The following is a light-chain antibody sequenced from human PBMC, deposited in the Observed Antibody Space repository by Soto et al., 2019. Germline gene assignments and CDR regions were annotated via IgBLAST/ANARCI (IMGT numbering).Light chain of an antibody. CDR1: SSDVGGYHY. J-gene: IGLJ1*01. Sequence: QSALTQPASVSGSPGQSITISCTGTSSDVGGYHYVSWYQQYPGIAPKVMIYDVSNRPSGVSNRFSGSKSGNTASLTIFVLQAEDEADYYCSSYTTSSSYVFGTGTRSPS. CDR2: DVS. CDR3: SSYTTSSSYV. V-gene: IGLV2-14*01.